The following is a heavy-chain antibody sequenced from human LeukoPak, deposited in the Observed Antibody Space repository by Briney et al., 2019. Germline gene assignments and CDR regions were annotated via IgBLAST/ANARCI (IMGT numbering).Heavy chain of an antibody. CDR1: GGSISSSSYY. CDR3: ARRTIAAADPYYFDY. Sequence: SETLSLTCTVSGGSISSSSYYWGWIRQPPGKGLEWIGSIYYSGSTYYNPSLESRVTISVDTSKNQFSLKLSSVTAADTAVYYCARRTIAAADPYYFDYWGQGTLVTVSS. CDR2: IYYSGST. J-gene: IGHJ4*02. V-gene: IGHV4-39*01. D-gene: IGHD6-13*01.